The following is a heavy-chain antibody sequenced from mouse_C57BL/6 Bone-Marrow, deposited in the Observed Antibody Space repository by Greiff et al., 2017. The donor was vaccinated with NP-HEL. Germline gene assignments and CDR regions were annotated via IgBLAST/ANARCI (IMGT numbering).Heavy chain of an antibody. CDR2: IYPGGGYT. Sequence: QVQLQQSGAELVRPGTSVKMSCKASGYTFTNYWIGWAKQRPGHGLEWIGDIYPGGGYTNYNEKFKGKATLTADKSSSTASMQFSSLTSEDSAIYYCARSVYYYGRSWYFDVWGTGTTVTVSS. V-gene: IGHV1-63*01. J-gene: IGHJ1*03. CDR1: GYTFTNYW. CDR3: ARSVYYYGRSWYFDV. D-gene: IGHD1-1*01.